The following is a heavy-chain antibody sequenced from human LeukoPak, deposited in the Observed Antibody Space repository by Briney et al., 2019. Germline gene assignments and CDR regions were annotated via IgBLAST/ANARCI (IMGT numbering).Heavy chain of an antibody. D-gene: IGHD1-1*01. CDR1: GGSISSYY. Sequence: PSETLSLTCTVSGGSISSYYWSWIRQRPGKGLEWIGYIYYSGSTNYNPSLKSRVTISVDTSKNQFSLKLSSVTAADTAVYYCARDCADTTFDYWGQGTLVTVSS. V-gene: IGHV4-59*12. CDR2: IYYSGST. CDR3: ARDCADTTFDY. J-gene: IGHJ4*02.